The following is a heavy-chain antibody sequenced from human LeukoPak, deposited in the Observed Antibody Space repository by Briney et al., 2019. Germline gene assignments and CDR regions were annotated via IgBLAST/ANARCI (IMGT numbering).Heavy chain of an antibody. CDR2: LNHSGST. CDR1: GGSFSGYY. V-gene: IGHV4-34*01. J-gene: IGHJ6*03. Sequence: SETLSLTCAVYGGSFSGYYWSWIRQPPGKGLEWIGELNHSGSTYYNPSPKSRVTISVDTSKNQFSLKLSSVTAADTAVYYCARGLESRLPYYYYYYMDVWGKGTTVTVSS. CDR3: ARGLESRLPYYYYYYMDV. D-gene: IGHD3-3*01.